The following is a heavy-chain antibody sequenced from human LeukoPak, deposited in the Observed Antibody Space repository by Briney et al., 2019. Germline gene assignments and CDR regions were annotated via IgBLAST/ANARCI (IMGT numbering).Heavy chain of an antibody. V-gene: IGHV3-23*01. J-gene: IGHJ4*02. CDR1: GFTFINFW. Sequence: GGSPRLSCAASGFTFINFWMAWGRQAPGEGLEWGSDIIGSGGSTYYADSVKGRFAISRDNSKNTLYLQMNSLRAEDTAVYYCAKGAHSSGWYYFDYWGQGALVTVSS. CDR3: AKGAHSSGWYYFDY. CDR2: IIGSGGST. D-gene: IGHD6-19*01.